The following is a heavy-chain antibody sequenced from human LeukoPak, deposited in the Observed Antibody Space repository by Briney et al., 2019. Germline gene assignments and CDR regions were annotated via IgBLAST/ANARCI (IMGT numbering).Heavy chain of an antibody. D-gene: IGHD3-22*01. J-gene: IGHJ4*02. CDR2: IKQDGSEK. CDR1: GFTVSSNY. CDR3: ARDGSDSTGYYYAL. Sequence: GGSLRLSCAASGFTVSSNYMSWVRQAPGKGLEWVANIKQDGSEKYYVDSVKGRFTISRDNAKNSVYLHMNSLRAEDTAVYYCARDGSDSTGYYYALWGQGTLVTVSS. V-gene: IGHV3-7*01.